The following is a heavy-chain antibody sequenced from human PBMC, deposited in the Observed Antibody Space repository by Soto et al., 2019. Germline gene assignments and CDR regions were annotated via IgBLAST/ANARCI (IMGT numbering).Heavy chain of an antibody. Sequence: QVQLQESGPGLVKSSGTLSLTCAVSGGSITSSNLWSWLRQPPGQGLEWIGEIYHSGSANYNPSLKSRVIISVDKSKNQFSRSLTAVTAADTAVYYCARGSTTVVTPNWFDPWGQGTLVTVSA. CDR1: GGSITSSNL. J-gene: IGHJ5*02. CDR3: ARGSTTVVTPNWFDP. V-gene: IGHV4-4*02. D-gene: IGHD4-4*01. CDR2: IYHSGSA.